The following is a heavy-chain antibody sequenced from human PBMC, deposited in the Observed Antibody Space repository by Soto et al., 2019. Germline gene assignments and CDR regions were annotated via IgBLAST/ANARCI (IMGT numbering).Heavy chain of an antibody. V-gene: IGHV1-46*01. CDR1: GYTFTGYY. Sequence: ASVKVSCKASGYTFTGYYMHWVRQAPGQGLEWMGVINPSAGSTFYAQQFQGRVTMTRDTSTSTVYMELSSLRSDDTAVYFCASGAAAGTRINAFDIWGQGTMVTVSS. CDR3: ASGAAAGTRINAFDI. D-gene: IGHD6-13*01. J-gene: IGHJ3*02. CDR2: INPSAGST.